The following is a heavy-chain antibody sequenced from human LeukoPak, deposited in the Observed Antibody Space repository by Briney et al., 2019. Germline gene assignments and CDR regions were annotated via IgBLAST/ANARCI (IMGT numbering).Heavy chain of an antibody. D-gene: IGHD3-22*01. CDR3: ARAGEYYYDSSGYYFDY. V-gene: IGHV1-69*05. Sequence: GTSVKVSRKASVGTFSSYAISWVRQAPGQGLEWMGGIIPIFGTANYAQKFQGGVTITTDESTSTAYMELSSLRSEDTAVYYCARAGEYYYDSSGYYFDYWGQGTLVTVSS. J-gene: IGHJ4*02. CDR1: VGTFSSYA. CDR2: IIPIFGTA.